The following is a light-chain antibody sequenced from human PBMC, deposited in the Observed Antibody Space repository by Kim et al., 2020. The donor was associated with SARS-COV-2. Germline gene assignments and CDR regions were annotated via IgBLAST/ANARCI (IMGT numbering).Light chain of an antibody. CDR2: DAS. V-gene: IGKV3-11*01. CDR1: QTISRY. Sequence: LSLSPGERATLSCRASQTISRYLAWYQQKHGQAPRLLIYDASNRATGIPARFSGSGSGTDFTLTISSLEPEDFAVYYCQQRGIWPLTFGGGTKVDI. J-gene: IGKJ4*01. CDR3: QQRGIWPLT.